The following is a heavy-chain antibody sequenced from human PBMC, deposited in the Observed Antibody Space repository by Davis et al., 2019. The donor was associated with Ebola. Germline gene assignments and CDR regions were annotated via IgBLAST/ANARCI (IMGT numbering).Heavy chain of an antibody. Sequence: GESLKISCKGSGYSFSTQWVGWVRQMPGKGLEWMGIIYPDDSDTRYNPSLQGQVTISADKSITTAYLQWSSLEASDTGMYYCAKSPRGGVYDFGMDVWGQGTTVTVSS. CDR2: IYPDDSDT. CDR1: GYSFSTQW. CDR3: AKSPRGGVYDFGMDV. V-gene: IGHV5-51*01. J-gene: IGHJ6*02.